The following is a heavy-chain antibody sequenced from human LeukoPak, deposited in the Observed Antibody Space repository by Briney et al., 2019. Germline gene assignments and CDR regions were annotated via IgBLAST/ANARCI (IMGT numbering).Heavy chain of an antibody. D-gene: IGHD3-3*01. Sequence: SVKVSCKASGGTFSSYAISWVRQAPGQGLEWMGGIIPIFGTANYAQKFQGRVTITADESTSTAYMELSSLRSEDTAVYYCARVAPDHTRFWSGYSWFDPWGQGTLVTVSS. V-gene: IGHV1-69*13. J-gene: IGHJ5*02. CDR3: ARVAPDHTRFWSGYSWFDP. CDR1: GGTFSSYA. CDR2: IIPIFGTA.